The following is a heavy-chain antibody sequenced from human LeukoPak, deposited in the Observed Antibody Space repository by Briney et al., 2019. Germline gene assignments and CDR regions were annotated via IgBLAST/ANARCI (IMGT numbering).Heavy chain of an antibody. Sequence: ASVKVSCKASGYTFTSYGISWVRQAPGQGLEWMGWISAYNGNTNYAQKLQGRVTMTTDTSTSTAYMELRSLGSDDTAVYYCARTRGIVGAPGAFDIWGQGTMVTVSS. CDR1: GYTFTSYG. J-gene: IGHJ3*02. CDR3: ARTRGIVGAPGAFDI. D-gene: IGHD1-26*01. V-gene: IGHV1-18*01. CDR2: ISAYNGNT.